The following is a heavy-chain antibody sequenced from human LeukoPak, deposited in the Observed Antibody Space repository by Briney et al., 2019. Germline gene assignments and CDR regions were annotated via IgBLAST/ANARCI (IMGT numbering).Heavy chain of an antibody. J-gene: IGHJ4*02. CDR1: GFTFSSYA. CDR2: ISYDGRNK. V-gene: IGHV3-30*04. CDR3: ARNFNHFDY. D-gene: IGHD1-14*01. Sequence: GGSLRLSCAASGFTFSSYAMHWVRQAPGKGLEWVAVISYDGRNKYYTDSVKGRFPISRDNSKYTLYLQMNSLRAEDTAVYYCARNFNHFDYWGQGTLVTVSS.